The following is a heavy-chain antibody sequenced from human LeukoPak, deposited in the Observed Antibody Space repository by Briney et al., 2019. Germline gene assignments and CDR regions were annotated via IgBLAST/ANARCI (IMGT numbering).Heavy chain of an antibody. CDR2: ISRDSTYK. CDR1: GFTFSTFN. CDR3: ARPGSGNYARSES. V-gene: IGHV3-21*05. D-gene: IGHD1-26*01. J-gene: IGHJ5*02. Sequence: PGGSLRLSCAASGFTFSTFNMNWVRQAPGKGLEWVSFISRDSTYKYYADSVKGRFTISRDDANNTLYLQMNSLRAEDTAVYYCARPGSGNYARSESWGQGTLVTVSS.